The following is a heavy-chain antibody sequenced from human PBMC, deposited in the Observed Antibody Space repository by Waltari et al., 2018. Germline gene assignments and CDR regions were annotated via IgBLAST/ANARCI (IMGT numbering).Heavy chain of an antibody. Sequence: EVQLVQSGAEVKKPGESLKISCKGSGYSFTSYWIGWVRQMPGKGLEWMGIIYPDDSDTRSSPSFQGQVTISADKSISTAYLQWSSLKASDTAMYYCARRYCSGGSCYSSWYFDLWGRGTLVTVSS. CDR2: IYPDDSDT. V-gene: IGHV5-51*01. CDR3: ARRYCSGGSCYSSWYFDL. D-gene: IGHD2-15*01. CDR1: GYSFTSYW. J-gene: IGHJ2*01.